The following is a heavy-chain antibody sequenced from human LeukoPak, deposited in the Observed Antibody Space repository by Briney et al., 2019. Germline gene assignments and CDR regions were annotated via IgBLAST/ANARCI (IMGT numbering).Heavy chain of an antibody. D-gene: IGHD1-26*01. CDR3: ARVFREPGGFDI. J-gene: IGHJ3*02. Sequence: GKTLRLSCAASGFTLCSYGMHGVRQAPGKGLEWVAVISYDGSNKYNADSAKGRFTIPRDNSKNTLYLQRNSLRAEDTAVYYCARVFREPGGFDIWGQGTMVTVSS. CDR1: GFTLCSYG. CDR2: ISYDGSNK. V-gene: IGHV3-30*03.